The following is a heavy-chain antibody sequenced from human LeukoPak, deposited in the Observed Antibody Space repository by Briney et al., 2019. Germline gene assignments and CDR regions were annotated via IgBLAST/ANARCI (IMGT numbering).Heavy chain of an antibody. CDR2: IYYSGST. J-gene: IGHJ3*02. V-gene: IGHV4-39*01. CDR3: ARHKGWLQRHQAFDI. CDR1: GGSISSSSYY. Sequence: SETLSLTCTASGGSISSSSYYWGWIRQPPGKGLEWIGSIYYSGSTYYNPSLKSRVTISVDTSKNQFSLKLSSVTAADTAVYYCARHKGWLQRHQAFDIWGQGTMVTVSS. D-gene: IGHD5-24*01.